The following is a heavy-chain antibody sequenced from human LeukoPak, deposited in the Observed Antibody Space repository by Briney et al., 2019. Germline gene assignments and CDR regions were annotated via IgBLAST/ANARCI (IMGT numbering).Heavy chain of an antibody. Sequence: SQTLSLTCTVSGGSISSGSYYWSWIRRPAGKGLEWIGRIYTSGSTNYNPSLKSRVTISVDTSKNQFSLKLSSVTAADTAVYYCAREAAAGIPYWGQGTLVTVSS. CDR1: GGSISSGSYY. V-gene: IGHV4-61*02. CDR2: IYTSGST. J-gene: IGHJ4*02. CDR3: AREAAAGIPY. D-gene: IGHD6-13*01.